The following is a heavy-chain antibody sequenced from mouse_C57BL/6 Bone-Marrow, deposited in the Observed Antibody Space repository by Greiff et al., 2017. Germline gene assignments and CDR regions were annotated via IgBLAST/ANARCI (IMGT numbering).Heavy chain of an antibody. CDR1: GFTFSSYG. CDR2: IGSGGSYT. D-gene: IGHD1-1*01. Sequence: EVQVVESGGDLVKPGGSLKLSCAASGFTFSSYGMSWVRQTPDKRLEWVATIGSGGSYTYYPDSVKGRFTISRDNDKNTLYLQMSSLKSEDTAMYYCARAGSKGDYAMDYWGQGTSVTVSS. J-gene: IGHJ4*01. V-gene: IGHV5-6*01. CDR3: ARAGSKGDYAMDY.